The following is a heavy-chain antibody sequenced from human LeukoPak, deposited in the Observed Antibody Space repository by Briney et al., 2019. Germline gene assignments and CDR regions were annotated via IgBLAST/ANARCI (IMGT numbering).Heavy chain of an antibody. V-gene: IGHV3-48*01. CDR1: GFTFSSYA. Sequence: PGGSLRLSCAASGFTFSSYAMTWVRQAPGKGLEWVSYISSSSTIYYADSVKGRFTISRDNAKNSLYLQMNSLRAEDTAVYYCARDKYYDFWSGYYTVGHFDYWGQGTLVTVSS. CDR2: ISSSSTI. J-gene: IGHJ4*02. CDR3: ARDKYYDFWSGYYTVGHFDY. D-gene: IGHD3-3*01.